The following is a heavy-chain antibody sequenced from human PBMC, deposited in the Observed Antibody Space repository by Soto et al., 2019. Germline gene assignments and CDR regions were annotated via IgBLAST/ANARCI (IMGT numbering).Heavy chain of an antibody. D-gene: IGHD3-9*01. CDR1: GGSFSGYY. V-gene: IGHV4-34*01. CDR3: ASAYDILTGYYKVSNWFDP. Sequence: PSETLSLTCAVYGGSFSGYYWTWIRQPPGTGLEWIGEINHSGSTNYNPSLKSRVTISVDTSKNQFSLKLSSVTAADTAVYYCASAYDILTGYYKVSNWFDPWGQGTLVTVSS. J-gene: IGHJ5*02. CDR2: INHSGST.